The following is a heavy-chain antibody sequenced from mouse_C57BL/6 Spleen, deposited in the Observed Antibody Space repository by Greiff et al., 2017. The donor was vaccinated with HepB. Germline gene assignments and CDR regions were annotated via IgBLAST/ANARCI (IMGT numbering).Heavy chain of an antibody. CDR2: ISSGGSYT. V-gene: IGHV5-6*01. Sequence: EVHLVESGGDLVKPGGSLKLSCAASGFTFSSYGMSWVRQTPDKRLEWVATISSGGSYTYYPDSVKGRFTISRDNAKNTLYLQMSSLKSEEQAMYYCARREGSTLAYGGKGTTLTVSS. J-gene: IGHJ2*01. D-gene: IGHD1-1*01. CDR1: GFTFSSYG. CDR3: ARREGSTLAY.